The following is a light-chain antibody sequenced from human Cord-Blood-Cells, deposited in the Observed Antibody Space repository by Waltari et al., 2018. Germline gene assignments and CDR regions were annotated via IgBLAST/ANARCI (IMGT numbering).Light chain of an antibody. Sequence: DIVMTQSPDSLAVSLDERATINCKSSQSVLYSSNNKNYLAWYQQKPGQPPKLLIYWSSTRESGVPDRFSGSWSGTDFTLTISSLQAEDVAVYYCQQYYSTPLTFGGGTKVEIK. CDR2: WSS. CDR3: QQYYSTPLT. CDR1: QSVLYSSNNKNY. J-gene: IGKJ4*01. V-gene: IGKV4-1*01.